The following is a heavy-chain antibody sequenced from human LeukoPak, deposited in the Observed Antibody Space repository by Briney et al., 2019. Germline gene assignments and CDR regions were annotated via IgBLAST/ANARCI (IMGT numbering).Heavy chain of an antibody. CDR1: GYTFTNYY. V-gene: IGHV1-2*02. D-gene: IGHD3-16*01. CDR2: INPKSGGT. Sequence: ASVKVSCKASGYTFTNYYMHWVRQAPGQGLEWMGWINPKSGGTNYAQKFQGRVTMTRDTSISTAYMELNRLRSDDTAVYYCVPSNSFEYYFDYWGQETLVTVSS. J-gene: IGHJ4*02. CDR3: VPSNSFEYYFDY.